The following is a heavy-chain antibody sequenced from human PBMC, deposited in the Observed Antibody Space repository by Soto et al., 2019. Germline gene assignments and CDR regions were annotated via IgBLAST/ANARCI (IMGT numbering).Heavy chain of an antibody. CDR1: GGTFSTYS. V-gene: IGHV1-69*02. D-gene: IGHD2-21*01. Sequence: QVQLVQSGAEVKKPGSSVKVSCKDSGGTFSTYSMFWVRQAPGQGLEWMGRIIPMLGIRNYAQRFQDRVTMTADKPTATAHRELSSLRSEDTALYYCTIGSWSGEVFDIWGQGTMVTVSS. J-gene: IGHJ3*02. CDR2: IIPMLGIR. CDR3: TIGSWSGEVFDI.